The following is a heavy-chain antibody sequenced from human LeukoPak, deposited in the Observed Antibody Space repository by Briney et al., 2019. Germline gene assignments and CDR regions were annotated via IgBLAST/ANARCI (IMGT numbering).Heavy chain of an antibody. CDR2: IYHSGST. CDR3: ARDDGRYNWFDP. CDR1: GGSISSSNW. V-gene: IGHV4-4*02. Sequence: SETLSLTCAVSGGSISSSNWWSWVRQPPGKGREWIGEIYHSGSTNYNPSLKSRVTISVDKSKNQFSLKLSSVTAADTAVYYCARDDGRYNWFDPWGQGTLVTVSS. D-gene: IGHD3-10*01. J-gene: IGHJ5*02.